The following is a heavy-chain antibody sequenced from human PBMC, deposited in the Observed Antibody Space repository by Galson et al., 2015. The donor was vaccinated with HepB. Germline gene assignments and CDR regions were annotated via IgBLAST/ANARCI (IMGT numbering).Heavy chain of an antibody. D-gene: IGHD3-22*01. V-gene: IGHV1-2*02. CDR3: ARGLDSGSSYYYILGY. CDR2: INPNNGGT. J-gene: IGHJ4*02. CDR1: GGTFSAYY. Sequence: SVKVSCKASGGTFSAYYIHWVRQAPGQGLEWMGWINPNNGGTNFAQKFQGRVTMTRDTFTSTAYMELSRLTSDDTALYYCARGLDSGSSYYYILGYWGQGTLVTVSS.